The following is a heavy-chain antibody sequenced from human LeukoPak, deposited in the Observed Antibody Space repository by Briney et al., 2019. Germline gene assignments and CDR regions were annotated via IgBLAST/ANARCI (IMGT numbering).Heavy chain of an antibody. V-gene: IGHV3-30*02. CDR3: ARPSGWHDIFDY. J-gene: IGHJ4*02. D-gene: IGHD6-19*01. Sequence: GGSLRLSCAASGFTFSSYGMHWVRQAPGKGLEWVAFIRYDESNKNYAESVKGRFTISRDNSKNTLYLQMNSLRAEDTAVYYCARPSGWHDIFDYWGQGTLVTVSS. CDR2: IRYDESNK. CDR1: GFTFSSYG.